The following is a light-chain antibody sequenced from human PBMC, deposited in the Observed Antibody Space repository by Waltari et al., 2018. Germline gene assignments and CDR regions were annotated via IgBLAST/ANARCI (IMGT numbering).Light chain of an antibody. V-gene: IGKV1-33*01. CDR2: AAS. J-gene: IGKJ2*01. Sequence: DIQMTQSPSSLSASVGDRVTITCQASQDISSYLNWYQQKPGKAPKLLISAASNLETGVPSRFSGSRSGTDFSFTITSLQLEDLATYYCQQSYKAPYTFGQGTNVEIK. CDR3: QQSYKAPYT. CDR1: QDISSY.